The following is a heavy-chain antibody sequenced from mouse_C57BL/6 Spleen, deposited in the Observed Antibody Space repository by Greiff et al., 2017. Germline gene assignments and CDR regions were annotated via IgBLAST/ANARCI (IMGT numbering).Heavy chain of an antibody. Sequence: QVQLKQSGPELVKPGASVKISCKASGYAFSSSWMNWVKQRPGKGLEWIGRIYPGDGDTNYNGKFKGKATLTADKSSSTAYMQLSSLTSEDSAVYFCARGGYDGYPYYFDYWGQGTTLTVSS. CDR2: IYPGDGDT. CDR3: ARGGYDGYPYYFDY. D-gene: IGHD2-3*01. J-gene: IGHJ2*01. CDR1: GYAFSSSW. V-gene: IGHV1-82*01.